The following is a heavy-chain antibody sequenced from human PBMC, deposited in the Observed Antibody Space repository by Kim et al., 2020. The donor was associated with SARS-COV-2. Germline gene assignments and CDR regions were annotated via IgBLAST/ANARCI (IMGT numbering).Heavy chain of an antibody. CDR2: SSGSGANA. J-gene: IGHJ3*01. V-gene: IGHV3-23*01. Sequence: GGSLRLFCVGSEFIFKNYAMSWARQAPGKGLEWVSASSGSGANAYYADSVKGRFTISRDNTKNTLYLEMTRLRAEDTALYYCAKDFTIGFTAFDVWGQGT. CDR1: EFIFKNYA. CDR3: AKDFTIGFTAFDV.